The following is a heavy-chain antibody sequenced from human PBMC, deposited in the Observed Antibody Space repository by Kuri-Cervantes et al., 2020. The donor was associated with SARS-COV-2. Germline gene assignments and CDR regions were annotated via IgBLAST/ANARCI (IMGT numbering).Heavy chain of an antibody. J-gene: IGHJ4*02. D-gene: IGHD2-2*01. CDR3: ARSRYCSSTSCPGGDY. Sequence: GESLKISCAASGFTFDDYGMSWVRQAPGKGLEWVSGINWNGGSTGYADSVKGRFTISRDNAKNSLYLQMNSLRAKDTALYYCARSRYCSSTSCPGGDYWGQGTLVTVSS. V-gene: IGHV3-20*04. CDR2: INWNGGST. CDR1: GFTFDDYG.